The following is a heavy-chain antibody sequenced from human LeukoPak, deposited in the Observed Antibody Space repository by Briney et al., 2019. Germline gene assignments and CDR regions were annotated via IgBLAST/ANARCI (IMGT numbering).Heavy chain of an antibody. CDR3: ARDGDILTGYAASY. CDR2: INPNSGGT. V-gene: IGHV1-2*02. J-gene: IGHJ4*02. D-gene: IGHD3-9*01. Sequence: ASAKVSCKASGYTFTGYYMHWVRQAPGQGLEWMGWINPNSGGTNYAQKFQGRVTMTRDTSISTAYMELSRLRSDDTAVYYCARDGDILTGYAASYWGQGTLVTVSS. CDR1: GYTFTGYY.